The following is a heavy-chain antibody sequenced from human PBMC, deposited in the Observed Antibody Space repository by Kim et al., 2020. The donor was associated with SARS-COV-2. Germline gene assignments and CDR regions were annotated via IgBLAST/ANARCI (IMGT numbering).Heavy chain of an antibody. J-gene: IGHJ5*02. Sequence: ASVKVSCKASGYTFTNYAMHWVRQAPGQRLEWMGWVTAGNGDTKYSQNFQGRVTITTDTSASTTYMELSSLISEDTAVYYCATRPIGTTSRLDPWGQGTLVTVSS. D-gene: IGHD1-1*01. V-gene: IGHV1-3*01. CDR3: ATRPIGTTSRLDP. CDR1: GYTFTNYA. CDR2: VTAGNGDT.